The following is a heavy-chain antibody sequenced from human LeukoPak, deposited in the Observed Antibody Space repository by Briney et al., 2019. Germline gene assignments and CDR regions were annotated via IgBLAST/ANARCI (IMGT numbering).Heavy chain of an antibody. CDR1: GGTFSSYA. CDR2: IIPIFGTA. Sequence: ASVKASCKASGGTFSSYAISWVRQAPGQGLEWMGGIIPIFGTANYAQKFQGRVTITADESTSTAYMELSSLRSEDTAVYYCAYRTYYYDSSGYYWPYWGQGTLVTVSS. J-gene: IGHJ4*02. CDR3: AYRTYYYDSSGYYWPY. V-gene: IGHV1-69*13. D-gene: IGHD3-22*01.